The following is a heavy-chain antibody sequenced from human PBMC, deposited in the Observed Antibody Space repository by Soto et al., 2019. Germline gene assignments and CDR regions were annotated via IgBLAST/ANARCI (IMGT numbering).Heavy chain of an antibody. J-gene: IGHJ5*02. CDR1: GYSLTVKH. CDR3: ARRQLRDYIRWSFGP. Sequence: VKVYRKPFGYSLTVKHIDWRLLAPKQSLEWMGRIRPKSADTTFAQTDQCRVTMTRDTYSNTVYMELTRVTSDDTAIYYCARRQLRDYIRWSFGPLGQGTLVT. D-gene: IGHD3-16*01. V-gene: IGHV1-2*02. CDR2: IRPKSADT.